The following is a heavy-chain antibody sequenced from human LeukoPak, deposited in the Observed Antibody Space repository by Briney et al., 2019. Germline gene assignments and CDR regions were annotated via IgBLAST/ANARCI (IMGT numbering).Heavy chain of an antibody. CDR1: GGSISNYY. CDR3: ARGRVVNDY. CDR2: IYYSGIT. J-gene: IGHJ4*02. Sequence: SETLSLTCTVSGGSISNYYWNWIRQPPGKGLEWIGYIYYSGITKYNPSLKSRVTISVDTSKNQFSLKLSSVTAADTAVYYCARGRVVNDYWGQGTLVTVSS. V-gene: IGHV4-59*01. D-gene: IGHD3-22*01.